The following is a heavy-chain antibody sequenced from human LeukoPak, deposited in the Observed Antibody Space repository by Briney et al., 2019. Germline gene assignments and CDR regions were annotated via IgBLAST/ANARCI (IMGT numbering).Heavy chain of an antibody. CDR1: GGSISSGGYY. CDR2: ISYSGST. J-gene: IGHJ4*02. V-gene: IGHV4-31*03. Sequence: SETLSLTCTVSGGSISSGGYYWSWIRQHPGKGLEWIGYISYSGSTYYNPSLNSRVTISVGTSKSQFSLKLSSVTAADTAVYYCARVRGCSYGELDYWGQETLVTVSS. D-gene: IGHD5-18*01. CDR3: ARVRGCSYGELDY.